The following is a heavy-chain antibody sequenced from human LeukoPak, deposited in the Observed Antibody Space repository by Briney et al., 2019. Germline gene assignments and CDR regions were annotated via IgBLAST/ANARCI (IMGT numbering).Heavy chain of an antibody. J-gene: IGHJ4*02. CDR3: AKEPGPYCTSASCLFDY. CDR2: ISGSGGGT. D-gene: IGHD2-2*01. Sequence: GGSLRLSCAASGFTFSSYAMSWVRQAPGKGLEWDSAISGSGGGTYYADSVKGRSTISRDNSKNTLYLLMNSLRAEDTAVYYCAKEPGPYCTSASCLFDYWGQGTLVTVSS. CDR1: GFTFSSYA. V-gene: IGHV3-23*01.